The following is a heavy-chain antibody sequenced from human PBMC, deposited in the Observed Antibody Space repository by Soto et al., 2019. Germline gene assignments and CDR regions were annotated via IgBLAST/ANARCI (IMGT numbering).Heavy chain of an antibody. Sequence: EVQLVESGGGLVKPGGSLRLSCAASGFTFSSYSMNWVRQAPGKGLEWVSSISSSSSYIYYADSLKGRFTISRDNAKNSLYLQMNSLRAEDTAVYYCARDSRDFWSGYSYYFDYWGQGTLVTVSS. D-gene: IGHD3-3*01. CDR2: ISSSSSYI. J-gene: IGHJ4*02. CDR3: ARDSRDFWSGYSYYFDY. V-gene: IGHV3-21*01. CDR1: GFTFSSYS.